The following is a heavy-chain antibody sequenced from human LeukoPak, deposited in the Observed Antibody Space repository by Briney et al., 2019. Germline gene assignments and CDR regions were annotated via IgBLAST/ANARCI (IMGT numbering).Heavy chain of an antibody. D-gene: IGHD5-18*01. Sequence: GGSLRLSCAASGFTFSSYSMNWVRQAPGKGLEWVANIKKDGSDKYYVDSVKGRFTISRDSAKTSLYLQMISLRAEDTAVYYCARHLSGVTGYTYGRGIDYWGQGTLVTVSA. CDR3: ARHLSGVTGYTYGRGIDY. CDR1: GFTFSSYS. J-gene: IGHJ4*02. V-gene: IGHV3-7*01. CDR2: IKKDGSDK.